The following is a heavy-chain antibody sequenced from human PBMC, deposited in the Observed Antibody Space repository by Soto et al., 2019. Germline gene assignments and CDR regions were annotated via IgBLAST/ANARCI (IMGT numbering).Heavy chain of an antibody. CDR1: GYTFTSYD. J-gene: IGHJ6*02. CDR2: MNPNSGNT. CDR3: ARGFKLAALQLWLPYYYYGMDV. V-gene: IGHV1-8*01. Sequence: GASVKVSCKASGYTFTSYDINWVRQATGQGLEWMGWMNPNSGNTGYAQKFQGRVTMTRNTSISTAYMELSSLRSEDTAVYYCARGFKLAALQLWLPYYYYGMDVWGQGTTVTV. D-gene: IGHD5-18*01.